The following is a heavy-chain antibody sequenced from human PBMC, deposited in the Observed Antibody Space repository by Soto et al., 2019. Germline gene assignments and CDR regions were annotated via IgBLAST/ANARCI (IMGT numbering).Heavy chain of an antibody. CDR3: ARPTYCSSSSCSGPLHS. V-gene: IGHV4-34*02. CDR2: INHRGNT. Sequence: QVQLQQWGAGLLKPSETLSLTCAVYGGSLNIYHWTWIRQSPGKGLDWIGEINHRGNTKYNPSLKSRVIISVDTSKTQFSLKLTSVTAADTALYYCARPTYCSSSSCSGPLHSWGQGTLVTVSS. CDR1: GGSLNIYH. D-gene: IGHD2-2*01. J-gene: IGHJ4*02.